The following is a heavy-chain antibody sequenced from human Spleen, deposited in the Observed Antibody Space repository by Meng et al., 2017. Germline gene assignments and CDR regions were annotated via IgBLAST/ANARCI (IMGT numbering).Heavy chain of an antibody. V-gene: IGHV1-2*02. D-gene: IGHD6-13*01. CDR3: AADVDVSWCLDY. CDR2: INPNSGGT. Sequence: ASVKVSCKASGYTFTGYYMHWVRQAPGQGLEWMGWINPNSGGTNYAQKFQGRVTMTRETSISTAYMELSRLRSDDTAIYYCAADVDVSWCLDYWGQGTLVTVSS. CDR1: GYTFTGYY. J-gene: IGHJ4*02.